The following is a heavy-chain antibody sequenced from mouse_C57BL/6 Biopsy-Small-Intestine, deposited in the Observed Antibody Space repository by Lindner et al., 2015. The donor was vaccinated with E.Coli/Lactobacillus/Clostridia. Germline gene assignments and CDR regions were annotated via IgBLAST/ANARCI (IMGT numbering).Heavy chain of an antibody. CDR3: ARSYYDYLDY. V-gene: IGHV1-42*01. D-gene: IGHD2-4*01. CDR1: GYSFTGYY. Sequence: VQLQESGPDLVKPGASVKISCKASGYSFTGYYMNWMKQSPEKSLEWIGEINPSTGGTTNNQKFKAKATLTVDKSSSTAYMQLKSLTSEDSAVYYCARSYYDYLDYWGQGTTLTVSS. CDR2: INPSTGGT. J-gene: IGHJ2*01.